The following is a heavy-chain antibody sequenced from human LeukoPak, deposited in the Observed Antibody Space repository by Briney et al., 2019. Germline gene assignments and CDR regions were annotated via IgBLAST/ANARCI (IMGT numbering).Heavy chain of an antibody. J-gene: IGHJ3*01. CDR2: IIPIFGTA. CDR1: GGTFSSYA. Sequence: ASVKVSCKASGGTFSSYAISWVRQAPGQGLEWMGGIIPIFGTANYAQKFQGRVTITADKSTSTAYMELSSLRSEDTAVYYCARGGLLWFGELSVFWGQGTMVTVSS. CDR3: ARGGLLWFGELSVF. D-gene: IGHD3-10*01. V-gene: IGHV1-69*06.